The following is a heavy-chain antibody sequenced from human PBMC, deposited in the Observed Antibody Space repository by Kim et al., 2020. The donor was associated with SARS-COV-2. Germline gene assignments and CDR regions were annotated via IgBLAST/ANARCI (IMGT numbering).Heavy chain of an antibody. CDR3: AREPDYYDSSGKAFDI. CDR2: ISSSSSYI. Sequence: GGSLRLSCAASGFTFSSYSMNWVRQAPGKGLEWVSSISSSSSYIYYADSVKGRFTISRDNAKNSLYLQMNSLRAEETAVYYCAREPDYYDSSGKAFDIWGQGTMVTVSS. CDR1: GFTFSSYS. V-gene: IGHV3-21*01. J-gene: IGHJ3*02. D-gene: IGHD3-22*01.